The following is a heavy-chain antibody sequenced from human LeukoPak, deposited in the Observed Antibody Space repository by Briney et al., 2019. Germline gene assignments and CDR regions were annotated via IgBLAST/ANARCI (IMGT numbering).Heavy chain of an antibody. V-gene: IGHV4-34*01. CDR2: INPSGST. Sequence: SETLSLTCAVYGGSFSGNYWSWLRQPPGKGLEWVGEINPSGSTNYSPSLKSRVTISIDTPKNQFSLKLSSVTAADTAVYYCARGYGSGSYYTYWGQGTLVTVSS. D-gene: IGHD3-10*01. J-gene: IGHJ4*02. CDR3: ARGYGSGSYYTY. CDR1: GGSFSGNY.